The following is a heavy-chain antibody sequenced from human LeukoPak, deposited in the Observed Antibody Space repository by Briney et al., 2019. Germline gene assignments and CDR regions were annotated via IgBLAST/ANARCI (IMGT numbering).Heavy chain of an antibody. CDR2: IYYSGST. J-gene: IGHJ3*02. V-gene: IGHV4-39*01. D-gene: IGHD3-3*01. Sequence: SETLSLTCTVSGGSISSSSYYWGWIRQPPGKGLEWIGSIYYSGSTYYNPSLKSRVTISVDTSKNQFSLKLSSVTAADTAVYYCARFLDAFDIWGRGTMVTVSS. CDR3: ARFLDAFDI. CDR1: GGSISSSSYY.